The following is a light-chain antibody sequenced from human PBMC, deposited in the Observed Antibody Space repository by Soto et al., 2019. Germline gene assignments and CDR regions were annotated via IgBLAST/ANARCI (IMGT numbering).Light chain of an antibody. CDR3: QQRSNWLIT. CDR2: DAS. J-gene: IGKJ5*01. V-gene: IGKV3-11*01. CDR1: QSVSSY. Sequence: EIVLTQSPATLSLSPGERATLSCRASQSVSSYLDWYQQKPGQAPRLLIYDASNRATGIPARFSGSGSGPDFTLTISSLEPEDFAVYYCQQRSNWLITFGQGTRLEIK.